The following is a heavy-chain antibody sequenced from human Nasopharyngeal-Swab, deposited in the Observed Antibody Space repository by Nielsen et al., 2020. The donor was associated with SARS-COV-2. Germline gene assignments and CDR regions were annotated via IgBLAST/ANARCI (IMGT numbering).Heavy chain of an antibody. J-gene: IGHJ4*02. D-gene: IGHD3-9*01. Sequence: GESLKISCAASGFNFSTYWMSWVRQAPGKGLEWVANIKQDGSEKYFIDSVKGRFTISRDNAKNSLYLQMNSLRDEDTAVYYCARDLELLTNYYALDYWGQGTLVTVSS. CDR1: GFNFSTYW. V-gene: IGHV3-7*01. CDR2: IKQDGSEK. CDR3: ARDLELLTNYYALDY.